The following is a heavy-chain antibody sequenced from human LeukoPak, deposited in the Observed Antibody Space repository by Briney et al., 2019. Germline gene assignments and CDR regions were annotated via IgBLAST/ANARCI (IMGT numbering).Heavy chain of an antibody. CDR3: ARIQLWLRDSAQDAYYFDY. J-gene: IGHJ4*02. Sequence: SGPTLVNPTQTLTLTCTFSGFSLSTSGMCVSWIRQPPGKALEWLARIDWGDDKYYSTSLKTRLTISKDTSKNQVVLTMTNMDPVDTATYYCARIQLWLRDSAQDAYYFDYWGQGTLVTVSS. CDR2: IDWGDDK. V-gene: IGHV2-70*11. CDR1: GFSLSTSGMC. D-gene: IGHD5-18*01.